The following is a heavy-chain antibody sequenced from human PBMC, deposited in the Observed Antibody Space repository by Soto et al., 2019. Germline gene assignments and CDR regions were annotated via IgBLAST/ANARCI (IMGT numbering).Heavy chain of an antibody. CDR2: IVVGSGKT. CDR3: AASYYYDSTRYFDLDY. J-gene: IGHJ4*01. V-gene: IGHV1-58*01. CDR1: GFTFSKFA. Sequence: GASVKVSCKTSGFTFSKFALQWVRQARGQGPVWMGWIVVGSGKTDYAQKFRERVTLTRDFATTTAYLELSSIRSEDTAVYYCAASYYYDSTRYFDLDYWG. D-gene: IGHD3-22*01.